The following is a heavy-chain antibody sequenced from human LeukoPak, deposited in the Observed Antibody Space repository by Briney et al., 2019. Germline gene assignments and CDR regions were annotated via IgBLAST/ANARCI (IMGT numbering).Heavy chain of an antibody. D-gene: IGHD6-19*01. Sequence: RGSLRLSCAASGFTFSSYWMSWVRQAPGKGLEWVANIKRDGSEKYYVDSVKGRFTISRDNAKNSLYLQMNSLTAEDTAVYYCARFLTAIAVAGLFDYWGQGTLVTVSS. CDR3: ARFLTAIAVAGLFDY. CDR2: IKRDGSEK. V-gene: IGHV3-7*01. CDR1: GFTFSSYW. J-gene: IGHJ4*02.